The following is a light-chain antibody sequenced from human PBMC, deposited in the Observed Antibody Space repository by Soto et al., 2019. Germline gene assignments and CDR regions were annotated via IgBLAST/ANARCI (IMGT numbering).Light chain of an antibody. CDR2: DVS. V-gene: IGLV2-14*01. CDR1: SSDVGGYNY. Sequence: QSALTQPASVSGSPGKSITISFTGTSSDVGGYNYVSWYQQHPGKAPKLMIYDVSNRPSGVSNRFSGSKSGNTASLTISGLQAEDEADYYCSSYTSSSTPVVFGGGTQLTV. J-gene: IGLJ2*01. CDR3: SSYTSSSTPVV.